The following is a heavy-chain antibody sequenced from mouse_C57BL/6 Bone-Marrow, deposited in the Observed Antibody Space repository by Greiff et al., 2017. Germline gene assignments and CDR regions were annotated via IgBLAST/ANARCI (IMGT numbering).Heavy chain of an antibody. CDR3: ARLEFDGSSWDWYFDV. D-gene: IGHD1-1*01. J-gene: IGHJ1*03. CDR2: ISPRDGST. V-gene: IGHV1-85*01. Sequence: QVQLKQSGPELVKPGASVKLSCKASGYTFTSYDINWVKQRPGQGREWIGWISPRDGSTKYNEKFKGKATLTVDTSSSTAYMELHSLTSEDSAVYFCARLEFDGSSWDWYFDVWGTGTTVTVAS. CDR1: GYTFTSYD.